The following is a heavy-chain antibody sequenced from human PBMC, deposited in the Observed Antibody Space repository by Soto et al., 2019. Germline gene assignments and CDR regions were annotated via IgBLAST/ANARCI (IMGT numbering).Heavy chain of an antibody. J-gene: IGHJ6*02. D-gene: IGHD2-2*01. CDR1: GFTFSSYG. CDR3: AKHLHIVVRFSPLFSFYGLDV. Sequence: GGSLSLSCAASGFTFSSYGMHWVRQAPGKGLGWVAVIWYDGSNKYYADSVKGRFTISRDNSKNTLYLQMNSLRAEDTAVYYCAKHLHIVVRFSPLFSFYGLDVWGQGTTVTVAS. CDR2: IWYDGSNK. V-gene: IGHV3-33*06.